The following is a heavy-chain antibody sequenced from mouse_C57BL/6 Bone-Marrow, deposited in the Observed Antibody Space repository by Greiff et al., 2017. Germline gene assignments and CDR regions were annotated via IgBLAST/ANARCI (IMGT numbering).Heavy chain of an antibody. V-gene: IGHV3-6*01. D-gene: IGHD1-1*01. Sequence: EVHLVESGPGLVKPSQSLSLTCSVTGYSITSGYYWNWIRQFPGNKLEWMGYISYDGSNNYNPSLKNRISITRDPSKNQFFLKLNSVTTEDTATYYCARAFITTVVAFDYWGQGTTLTVSS. J-gene: IGHJ2*01. CDR2: ISYDGSN. CDR1: GYSITSGYY. CDR3: ARAFITTVVAFDY.